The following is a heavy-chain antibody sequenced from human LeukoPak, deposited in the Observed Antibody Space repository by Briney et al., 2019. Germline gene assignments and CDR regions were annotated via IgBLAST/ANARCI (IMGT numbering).Heavy chain of an antibody. CDR3: ARGYCSGGSCYGYFDY. J-gene: IGHJ4*02. V-gene: IGHV3-33*01. Sequence: GRSLRLSCAASGFTFSIYGMHWVRQAPGKGLEWVAVIWYDGSNKYYADSVKGRFTISRDNSKNTLYLQMNSLRAEDTAVYYCARGYCSGGSCYGYFDYWGQGTLVTVSS. CDR2: IWYDGSNK. D-gene: IGHD2-15*01. CDR1: GFTFSIYG.